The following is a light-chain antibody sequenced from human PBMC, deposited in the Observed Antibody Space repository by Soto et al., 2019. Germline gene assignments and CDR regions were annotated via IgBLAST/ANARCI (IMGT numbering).Light chain of an antibody. V-gene: IGKV3-20*01. CDR2: GAS. CDR1: QSVSSY. J-gene: IGKJ5*01. CDR3: QQYGSSPPIT. Sequence: EIVLTQSPATLSLPPGERATLSCRASQSVSSYLAWYQQKPGQAPRLLISGASRRATGIPDRFSGAGSGTDFTLTISRLEPEDFAVYYCQQYGSSPPITGGQGTRLEIK.